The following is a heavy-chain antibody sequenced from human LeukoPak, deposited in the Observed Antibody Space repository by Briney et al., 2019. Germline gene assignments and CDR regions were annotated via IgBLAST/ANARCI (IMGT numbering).Heavy chain of an antibody. CDR3: ARDLRPLSGDWHAGDY. J-gene: IGHJ4*02. CDR1: GFTFSSYA. CDR2: ISYEGSTK. Sequence: GRSLRLSCAASGFTFSSYAIHWVRQAPGKGLEWVAVISYEGSTKYYADSVKGRFTISRDNSKNTLYLQMNSLRPEDTAVYYCARDLRPLSGDWHAGDYWSQGTLVTVSS. V-gene: IGHV3-30-3*01. D-gene: IGHD2-21*02.